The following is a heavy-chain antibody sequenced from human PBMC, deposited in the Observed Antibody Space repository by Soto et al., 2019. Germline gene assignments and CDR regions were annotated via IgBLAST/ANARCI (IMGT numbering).Heavy chain of an antibody. J-gene: IGHJ4*02. CDR3: ARERTHRTGFDF. V-gene: IGHV4-59*01. Sequence: SETLSLTCTVSVGSITGYYWSWIRQSPGKGLEWIGCSYWTGATNYNPSLKSRVTISVGTSKKQVSLTLTSVTAADSAIYFCARERTHRTGFDFWGQGNQVTVS. CDR1: VGSITGYY. D-gene: IGHD7-27*01. CDR2: SYWTGAT.